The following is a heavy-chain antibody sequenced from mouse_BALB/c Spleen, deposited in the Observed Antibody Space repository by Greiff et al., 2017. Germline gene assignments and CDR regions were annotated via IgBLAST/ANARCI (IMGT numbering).Heavy chain of an antibody. J-gene: IGHJ2*01. CDR1: GFTFSSYG. V-gene: IGHV5-6*01. D-gene: IGHD4-1*01. CDR3: AIRGALGQFDY. CDR2: ISSGGSYT. Sequence: EVHLVESGGDLVKPGGSLKLSCAASGFTFSSYGMSWVRQTPDKRLEWVATISSGGSYTYYPDSVKGRFTISRDNAKNTLYLQMSSLKSEDTAMYYCAIRGALGQFDYWGEGTTLTVSS.